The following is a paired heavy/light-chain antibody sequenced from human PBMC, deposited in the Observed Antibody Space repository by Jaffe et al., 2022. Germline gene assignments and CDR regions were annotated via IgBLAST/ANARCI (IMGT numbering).Heavy chain of an antibody. Sequence: QVQLQQSGPGLVKPSQTLSLTCAISGDSVPDSTSVWDWVRQSPSRGLEWLGRAYYRTKWYYDYALSVKGRMSIIPDTSKSQVSLQLDSVTPEDTAVYYCSRSKYTGSWYYLDYWGQGTLVTVSS. CDR3: SRSKYTGSWYYLDY. J-gene: IGHJ4*02. CDR1: GDSVPDSTSV. V-gene: IGHV6-1*01. D-gene: IGHD2-2*02. CDR2: AYYRTKWYY.
Light chain of an antibody. Sequence: DIVMTQTPLSLSVTPGQPASISCKSSQSVLHRDGKTYFYWYLQRPGQSPHLLIYEVSSRFSGVPDRFSGSGSGTDFTLKISRVESEDVGVYYCMQGTLLPHTFGQGTKLEIK. V-gene: IGKV2-29*02. J-gene: IGKJ2*01. CDR1: QSVLHRDGKTY. CDR2: EVS. CDR3: MQGTLLPHT.